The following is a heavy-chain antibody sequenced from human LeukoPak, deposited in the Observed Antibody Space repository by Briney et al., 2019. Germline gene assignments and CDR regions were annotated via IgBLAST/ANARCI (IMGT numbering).Heavy chain of an antibody. D-gene: IGHD7-27*01. CDR3: ARALQPGYYFDY. CDR2: ISSSSSYI. Sequence: GGSLRLSCAASGFTFSSYSMNWVRQAPGKGLEWVSSISSSSSYIYYADSVKGRFPISRDNAKNSLYLQMNSLRAEDTAVYYCARALQPGYYFDYWGQGTLVTVSS. J-gene: IGHJ4*02. V-gene: IGHV3-21*01. CDR1: GFTFSSYS.